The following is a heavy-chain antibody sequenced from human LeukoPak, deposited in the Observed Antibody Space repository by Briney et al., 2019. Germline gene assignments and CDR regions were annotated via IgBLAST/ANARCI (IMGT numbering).Heavy chain of an antibody. CDR3: ARGHLRLNYYMDV. CDR2: ISSSSSYI. D-gene: IGHD5-12*01. J-gene: IGHJ6*03. V-gene: IGHV3-21*01. CDR1: GFTFSTYS. Sequence: GGSLRLSCAASGFTFSTYSMNWVRQAPGKGLEWVSSISSSSSYIYYADSVKGRFTVSRDNAKNSLYLQMNSLRAEDTAVYYCARGHLRLNYYMDVWGKGTTVTVSS.